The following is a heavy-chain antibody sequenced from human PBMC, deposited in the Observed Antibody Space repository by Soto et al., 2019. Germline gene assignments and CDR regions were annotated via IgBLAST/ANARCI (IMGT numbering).Heavy chain of an antibody. CDR1: GFTFSSYW. D-gene: IGHD6-19*01. V-gene: IGHV3-74*01. CDR3: ASSHSSGWYLDDAFDI. J-gene: IGHJ3*02. CDR2: INSDGSST. Sequence: PGGSLRLSCAASGFTFSSYWMYWFRQAPGKGLVWVSRINSDGSSTSYADSVKGRFTISRDNAKNTLYLQMNSLRAEDTAVYYCASSHSSGWYLDDAFDIWGQGTMVTVS.